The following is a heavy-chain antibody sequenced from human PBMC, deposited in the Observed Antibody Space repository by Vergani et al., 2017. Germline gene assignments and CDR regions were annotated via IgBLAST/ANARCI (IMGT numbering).Heavy chain of an antibody. J-gene: IGHJ5*02. Sequence: QVQLQQWGAGLLKPSETLSLTCAVYGGSFSGYYWGWIRQPPGKGLEWIGEINHSGSTNYNPSLKSRVTISVDTSKNQFSLKLSPVTAADTAVYYCARGKTRVWSGYYTGISQPGRWFDPWGQGTLVTVSS. CDR2: INHSGST. CDR3: ARGKTRVWSGYYTGISQPGRWFDP. CDR1: GGSFSGYY. D-gene: IGHD3-3*01. V-gene: IGHV4-34*01.